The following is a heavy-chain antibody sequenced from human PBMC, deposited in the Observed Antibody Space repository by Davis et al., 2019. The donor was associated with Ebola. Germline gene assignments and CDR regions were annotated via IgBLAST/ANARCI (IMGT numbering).Heavy chain of an antibody. D-gene: IGHD3-22*01. J-gene: IGHJ4*02. Sequence: GGSLRLSCAASGFTFSSYSMNWVRQAPGKGLEWVSSISSSSSYIYYADSVKGRFTISRDNSKTTVDLQMNSLRPEDTALYYCAKDARGGYYYADFWGQGTLVTVSS. CDR1: GFTFSSYS. CDR3: AKDARGGYYYADF. CDR2: ISSSSSYI. V-gene: IGHV3-21*01.